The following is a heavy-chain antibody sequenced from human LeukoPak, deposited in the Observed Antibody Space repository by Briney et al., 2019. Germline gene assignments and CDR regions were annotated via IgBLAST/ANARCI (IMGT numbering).Heavy chain of an antibody. V-gene: IGHV3-33*01. Sequence: GGSLRLSCAASGFTFSNYGMHWVRQAPGKGLEWVSNIWYDGSNKFYADSVKGRITISRDNSKSMLYLQMNSLRAEDTAVYYCASKSSLTGGYWGQGTLITVSS. CDR3: ASKSSLTGGY. J-gene: IGHJ4*02. D-gene: IGHD2-2*01. CDR1: GFTFSNYG. CDR2: IWYDGSNK.